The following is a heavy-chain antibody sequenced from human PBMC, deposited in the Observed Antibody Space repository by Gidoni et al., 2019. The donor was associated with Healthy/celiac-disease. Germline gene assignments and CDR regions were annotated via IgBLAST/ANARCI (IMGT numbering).Heavy chain of an antibody. CDR2: IRSKAYGGTI. CDR3: TRGYYYDSSGYLFGEWLSYFDY. CDR1: GFTFGDYA. Sequence: EVQLVESGGGLVQPGRSLGLSCTASGFTFGDYAMSWVRQAPGKGLEWVGCIRSKAYGGTIEYAASVKGRFTVSRDDSKSIAYLQMNSLNTEDTAVYYCTRGYYYDSSGYLFGEWLSYFDYWGQGTLVTVSS. J-gene: IGHJ4*02. D-gene: IGHD3-22*01. V-gene: IGHV3-49*04.